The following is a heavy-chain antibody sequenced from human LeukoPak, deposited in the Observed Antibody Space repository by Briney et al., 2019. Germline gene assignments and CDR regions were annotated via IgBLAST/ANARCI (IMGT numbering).Heavy chain of an antibody. CDR1: GGSISSYY. D-gene: IGHD2-2*01. CDR3: ARERGYCSSTSCKSGNWFDP. V-gene: IGHV4-59*01. CDR2: IYYSGST. J-gene: IGHJ5*02. Sequence: SETLSLTCTVSGGSISSYYWSWIRQPPGKGLEWIGYIYYSGSTNYNPSLKSRVTISVDTSKNQFSLKLSSVTAADTAVYYCARERGYCSSTSCKSGNWFDPWGQGTLVTVSS.